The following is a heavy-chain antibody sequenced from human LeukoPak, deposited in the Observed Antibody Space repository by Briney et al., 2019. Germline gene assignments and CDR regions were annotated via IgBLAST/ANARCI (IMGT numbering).Heavy chain of an antibody. CDR2: LYYSGST. Sequence: SETLSLTCTVSGGSISSYYWTWIRQPPGKGLEWIGSLYYSGSTNYNPSLKSRVTISVDTSKNQFSLKLSSVTAADTAVYYCARSGGLDSFDIWGQGTMVTVSS. CDR3: ARSGGLDSFDI. V-gene: IGHV4-59*01. CDR1: GGSISSYY. J-gene: IGHJ3*02. D-gene: IGHD3-10*01.